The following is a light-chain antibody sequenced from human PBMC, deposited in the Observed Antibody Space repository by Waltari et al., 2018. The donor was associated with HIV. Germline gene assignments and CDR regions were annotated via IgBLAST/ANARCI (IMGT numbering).Light chain of an antibody. CDR1: QSVSTNY. J-gene: IGKJ3*01. CDR2: GAS. CDR3: QQYGSSPCT. Sequence: EIVLTQSPGTLSLSPGERATLSCRASQSVSTNYLAWYQQKSGQAPRLLIYGASSRATGIADRFSSSGSGTDFTLTISRLEPEDFAVYYCQQYGSSPCTFGPGTKVDVK. V-gene: IGKV3-20*01.